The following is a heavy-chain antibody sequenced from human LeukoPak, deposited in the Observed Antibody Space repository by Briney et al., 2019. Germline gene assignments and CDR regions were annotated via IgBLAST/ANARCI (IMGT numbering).Heavy chain of an antibody. CDR1: GFTFSSYS. CDR2: ISSSSSTI. Sequence: GGSLRLSCAASGFTFSSYSMNWVRQAPGKGLEWVTYISSSSSTIYYADSVKGRFTISRDNDKNSLYLEMNSLRAEDTAVYYCARKTGGSLDIWGQGTMVTVSS. CDR3: ARKTGGSLDI. V-gene: IGHV3-48*01. D-gene: IGHD7-27*01. J-gene: IGHJ3*02.